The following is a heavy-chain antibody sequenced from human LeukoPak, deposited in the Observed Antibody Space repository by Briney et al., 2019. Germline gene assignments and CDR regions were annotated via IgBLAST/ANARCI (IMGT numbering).Heavy chain of an antibody. CDR1: GGSISSYY. V-gene: IGHV4-59*01. CDR2: IYYSGST. D-gene: IGHD3-10*01. Sequence: SETLSLTCTVSGGSISSYYWSWIRQPPGKGLEWIGYIYYSGSTNYNPSLKSRVTISVDTSKNQFSLKLSSVTAADTAVYYCARGSYYYGSGSYLHGMDVWGQGTTVTVSS. CDR3: ARGSYYYGSGSYLHGMDV. J-gene: IGHJ6*02.